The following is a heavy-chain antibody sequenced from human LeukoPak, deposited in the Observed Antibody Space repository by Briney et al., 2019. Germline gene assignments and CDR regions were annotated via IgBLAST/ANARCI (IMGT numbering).Heavy chain of an antibody. CDR3: TSANNVYYDSSGYYLEDY. CDR1: GFTFSGSA. Sequence: GRSLRLSCAASGFTFSGSAMHWVRQASGKGLEWVGRIRSKANSYATAYAASVKGRFTISRDDSKNTAYLQMNSLKTEDTAVYYCTSANNVYYDSSGYYLEDYWGQGTLVTVSS. CDR2: IRSKANSYAT. D-gene: IGHD3-22*01. J-gene: IGHJ4*02. V-gene: IGHV3-73*01.